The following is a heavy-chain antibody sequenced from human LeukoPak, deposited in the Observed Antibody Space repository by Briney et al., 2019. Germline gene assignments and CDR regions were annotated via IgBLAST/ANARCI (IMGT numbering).Heavy chain of an antibody. D-gene: IGHD3-10*01. CDR2: IFTSGIT. CDR3: ARERSGSYYNPLGYLVV. J-gene: IGHJ6*03. Sequence: SETLSLTCTVSGGSISIYYWNWIPQPAGKGLEWIGRIFTSGITNYNATLKSQLTLSVDTSKNQLSLTVSSVTAADPAVYDCARERSGSYYNPLGYLVVWGRGATVTVS. V-gene: IGHV4-4*07. CDR1: GGSISIYY.